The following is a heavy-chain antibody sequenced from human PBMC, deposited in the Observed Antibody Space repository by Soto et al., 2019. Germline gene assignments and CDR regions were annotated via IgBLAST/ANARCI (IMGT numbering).Heavy chain of an antibody. D-gene: IGHD3-10*01. J-gene: IGHJ6*03. V-gene: IGHV3-23*01. CDR2: ISGSGGST. Sequence: GGSLRLSCAASGFTFSSYAMSWVRQAPGKGLEWVSAISGSGGSTYYADSVKGRFTISRDNSKNTLYLQMNSLRAEDTAVYYCAKDGGWYGSGRYYMDVWGKGTTVTVSS. CDR3: AKDGGWYGSGRYYMDV. CDR1: GFTFSSYA.